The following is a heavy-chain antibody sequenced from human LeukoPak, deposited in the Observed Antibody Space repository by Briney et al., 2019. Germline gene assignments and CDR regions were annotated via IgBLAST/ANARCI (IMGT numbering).Heavy chain of an antibody. D-gene: IGHD1-26*01. CDR1: GFRFSDYS. J-gene: IGHJ4*02. CDR2: IGISSGNT. Sequence: GGSLRLSCTASGFRFSDYSMNWVRQAPGKGLEWISYIGISSGNTKYADSVKGRFTISADNARNSLYLQMNSLRVEDTAVYYCARERGSGSAFDYWGQGTLVTVS. CDR3: ARERGSGSAFDY. V-gene: IGHV3-48*04.